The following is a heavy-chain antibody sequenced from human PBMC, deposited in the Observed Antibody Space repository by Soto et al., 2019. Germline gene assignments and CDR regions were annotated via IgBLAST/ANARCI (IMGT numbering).Heavy chain of an antibody. V-gene: IGHV1-69*13. CDR3: ARDHSRGYNWNGDWFDP. CDR1: GGTFSSYA. CDR2: IIPIFGTA. J-gene: IGHJ5*02. Sequence: VASVKVSCKASGGTFSSYAISWVRQAPGQGLEWMGGIIPIFGTANYAQKFQGRVTITADESTSTAYMELSSLRSEDTAVYYCARDHSRGYNWNGDWFDPWGQGTLVTVSS. D-gene: IGHD1-1*01.